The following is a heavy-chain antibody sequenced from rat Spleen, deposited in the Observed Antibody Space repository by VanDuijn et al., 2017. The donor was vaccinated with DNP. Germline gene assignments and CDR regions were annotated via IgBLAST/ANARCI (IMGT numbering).Heavy chain of an antibody. CDR1: GFTFSDYY. J-gene: IGHJ2*01. CDR3: ARWTTGHYFDN. D-gene: IGHD1-11*01. CDR2: ISYDGGTT. V-gene: IGHV5-22*01. Sequence: EVQLVESGGGLVQPGRSLKLSCAASGFTFSDYYMAWVRQAPTKGLEWVAYISYDGGTTYYGDSVKGRFTISRDNARSTLYLQMNSLRSEDMATFYCARWTTGHYFDNWGHGVMVTVSS.